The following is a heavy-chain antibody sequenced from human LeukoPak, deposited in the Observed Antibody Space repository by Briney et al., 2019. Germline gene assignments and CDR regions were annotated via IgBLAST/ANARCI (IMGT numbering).Heavy chain of an antibody. Sequence: SETLSLTCAVYGGSFSGYYWSWIRQPPGKGLEWIGEINHSGGTNYNPSLKRGVTISVDTSKNQFSLKLSSVTAADTAVYYCARAAGAAAGNDAFDIWGQGTMVTVSS. CDR2: INHSGGT. CDR1: GGSFSGYY. J-gene: IGHJ3*02. V-gene: IGHV4-34*01. CDR3: ARAAGAAAGNDAFDI. D-gene: IGHD6-13*01.